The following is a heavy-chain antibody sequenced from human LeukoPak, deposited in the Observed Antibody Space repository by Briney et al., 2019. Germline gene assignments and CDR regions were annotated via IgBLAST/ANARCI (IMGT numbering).Heavy chain of an antibody. D-gene: IGHD3-10*01. CDR2: INWNGGST. V-gene: IGHV3-20*01. J-gene: IGHJ3*02. Sequence: PGGSLRLSCAASGFTFGDYGMSWVRQAPGKGLEWVSGINWNGGSTGYADSVKGRFTISRDNAKNSLYLQMNSLRAEDTALYHCARVKVTMIREAEGAFDIWGQGTMVTVSS. CDR3: ARVKVTMIREAEGAFDI. CDR1: GFTFGDYG.